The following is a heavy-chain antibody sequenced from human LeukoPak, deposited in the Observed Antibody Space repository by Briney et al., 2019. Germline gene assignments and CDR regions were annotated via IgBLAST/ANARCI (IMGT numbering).Heavy chain of an antibody. CDR1: GFTFSSYA. Sequence: PGGSLRLSCAASGFTFSSYAMSWVRQAPGKGLGWVAGQSYTEYQHYAESVKGRFTISRDDSKNTLYLQMDSLRDEDTALYFCAREGHSSGHAPAFDIRGEGTMVTVSS. CDR2: QSYTEYQ. V-gene: IGHV3-30*04. J-gene: IGHJ3*02. CDR3: AREGHSSGHAPAFDI. D-gene: IGHD3-22*01.